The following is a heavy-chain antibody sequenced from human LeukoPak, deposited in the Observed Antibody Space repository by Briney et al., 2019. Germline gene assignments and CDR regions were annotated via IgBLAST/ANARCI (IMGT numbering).Heavy chain of an antibody. J-gene: IGHJ4*02. CDR3: ARGTTQIAAAGTSEYYFDY. CDR2: TSYDGSNK. D-gene: IGHD6-13*01. CDR1: GFTFSSYA. Sequence: GGSLRLSCAASGFTFSSYAMHWVRQAPGKGLEWVAVTSYDGSNKYYADSVKGRFTISRDNSKNTLYLQMNSLRAEDTAVYYCARGTTQIAAAGTSEYYFDYWGKGTLVTVSS. V-gene: IGHV3-30*04.